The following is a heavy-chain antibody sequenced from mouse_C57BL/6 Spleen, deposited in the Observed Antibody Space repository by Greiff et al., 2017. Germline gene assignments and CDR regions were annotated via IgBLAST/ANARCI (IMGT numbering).Heavy chain of an antibody. CDR1: GYAFTNYL. CDR3: ARDDDYDGFAY. Sequence: QVQLQQSGAELVRPGTSVKVSCKASGYAFTNYLIEWVKQRPGQGLEWIGEINPSTGGTTYNQKFKAKATLTVDKSSSTAYMQLKSLTSEDSAVYYCARDDDYDGFAYGGQGTLVTVSA. D-gene: IGHD2-4*01. J-gene: IGHJ3*01. CDR2: INPSTGGT. V-gene: IGHV1-54*01.